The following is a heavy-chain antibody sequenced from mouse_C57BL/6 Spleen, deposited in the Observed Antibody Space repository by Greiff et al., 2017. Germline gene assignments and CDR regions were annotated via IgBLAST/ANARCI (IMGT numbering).Heavy chain of an antibody. CDR3: SRRLDFDY. J-gene: IGHJ2*01. Sequence: QVQLKQSGPELVKPGASVKISCKASGYAFSSSWMNWVKQRPGKGLEWIGRIYPGDGDTNYNGKFKGKATLTADKSSSTAYMHLSSLASEDSAVYFCSRRLDFDYWGQGTTLTVSS. V-gene: IGHV1-82*01. CDR2: IYPGDGDT. CDR1: GYAFSSSW. D-gene: IGHD4-1*01.